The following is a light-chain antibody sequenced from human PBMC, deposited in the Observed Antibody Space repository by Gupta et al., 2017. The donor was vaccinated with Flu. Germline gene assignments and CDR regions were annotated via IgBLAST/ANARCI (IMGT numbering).Light chain of an antibody. V-gene: IGKV3-11*01. J-gene: IGKJ4*01. CDR1: QSVGSY. Sequence: EIVLTQSPATLSSSPGERATLSCRASQSVGSYLAWYQQKPGQAPRLLIYDASNRATGIPARFSGGGSGTDFTLTISSLEPEDFAVYFCQQRSCWPSLTFGGGTKVEIK. CDR3: QQRSCWPSLT. CDR2: DAS.